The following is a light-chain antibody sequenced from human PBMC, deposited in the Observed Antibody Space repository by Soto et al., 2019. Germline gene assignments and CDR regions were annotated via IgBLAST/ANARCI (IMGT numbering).Light chain of an antibody. CDR2: AAS. CDR3: QQLDSSPRLFP. V-gene: IGKV1-39*01. J-gene: IGKJ3*01. Sequence: IQMTQSPSSLSASVGDRVTMTCDSSQGIINYLNWYQQKPGKAPKLLIYAASSLQSGVPSRFSGSGSGTDFTLTISSLQPEDFATYYCQQLDSSPRLFPFSPVSKVDIK. CDR1: QGIINY.